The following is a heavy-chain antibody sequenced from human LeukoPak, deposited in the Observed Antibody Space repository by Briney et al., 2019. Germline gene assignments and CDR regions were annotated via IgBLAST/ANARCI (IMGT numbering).Heavy chain of an antibody. CDR2: INPNSGGT. CDR3: ARDLGGIYDSSGYYYYFDY. J-gene: IGHJ4*02. D-gene: IGHD3-22*01. CDR1: GYTLTGYY. V-gene: IGHV1-2*02. Sequence: ASVKGSCKASGYTLTGYYMHWVRQAPGQGLEWMGWINPNSGGTNYAQKFQGRVTMTRDTSISTAYMELSRLRSDDTAVYYCARDLGGIYDSSGYYYYFDYWGQGTLVTVSS.